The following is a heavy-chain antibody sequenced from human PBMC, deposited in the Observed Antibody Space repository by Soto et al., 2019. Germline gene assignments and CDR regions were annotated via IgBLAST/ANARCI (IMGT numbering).Heavy chain of an antibody. J-gene: IGHJ4*02. Sequence: GSLRLSCAASGFTFSSYDMHWVRQATGKGLEWVSAIGTAGDTYYPGSVKGRFTISRENAKNSLYLQMNSLRAEDTAVYYCARAGSGARAGSFDYWGQGTLVTVSS. CDR1: GFTFSSYD. V-gene: IGHV3-13*01. CDR3: ARAGSGARAGSFDY. D-gene: IGHD3-10*01. CDR2: IGTAGDT.